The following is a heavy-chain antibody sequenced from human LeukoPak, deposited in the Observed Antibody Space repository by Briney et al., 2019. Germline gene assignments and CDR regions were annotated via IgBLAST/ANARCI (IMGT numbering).Heavy chain of an antibody. CDR1: GFTFSNHW. J-gene: IGHJ3*02. V-gene: IGHV3-74*01. D-gene: IGHD5-12*01. CDR2: INGDGTST. CDR3: ARTGSGGDLGI. Sequence: GGSLRLSCAPSGFTFSNHWLHWVRQAPGKGLVWVSCINGDGTSTIYADSVKGRFTISRDNAKSTVYLQMNSLRAEDTAVYYCARTGSGGDLGIGGQGTMVTVSS.